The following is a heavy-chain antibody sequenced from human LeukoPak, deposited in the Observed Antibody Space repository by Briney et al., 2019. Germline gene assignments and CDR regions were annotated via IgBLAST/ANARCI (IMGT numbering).Heavy chain of an antibody. Sequence: SQTLSLTCTVFGGSISSGDYYWSWIRQPPGKGLEWIGYIYYSGSTYYNPSLKSRVTISVDTSKNQFSLKLSSVTAADTAVYYCAREAVDNWFDPWGQGTLVTVSS. V-gene: IGHV4-30-4*01. J-gene: IGHJ5*02. D-gene: IGHD6-25*01. CDR2: IYYSGST. CDR3: AREAVDNWFDP. CDR1: GGSISSGDYY.